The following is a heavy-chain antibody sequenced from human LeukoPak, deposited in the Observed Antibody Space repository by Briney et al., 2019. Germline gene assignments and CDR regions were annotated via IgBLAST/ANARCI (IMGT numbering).Heavy chain of an antibody. CDR3: AKERQTGDFFTSDF. CDR2: INGRGDST. CDR1: GFSFSTYT. Sequence: GGSLRLSCAASGFSFSTYTMNWVRQAPGKGLEWVSAINGRGDSTFYADSVKGQFTISRDNSKSTVYLQMNSLRADDTAVYYCAKERQTGDFFTSDFGGQEPLVTVPS. V-gene: IGHV3-23*01. D-gene: IGHD1-14*01. J-gene: IGHJ4*02.